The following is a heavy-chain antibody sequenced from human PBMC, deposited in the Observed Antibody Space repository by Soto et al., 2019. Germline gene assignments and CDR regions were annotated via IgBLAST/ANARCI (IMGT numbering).Heavy chain of an antibody. CDR3: ARVALEGVAVAGTWGSSYYYGMDV. CDR1: GGTFSSYA. CDR2: IIPIFGTA. V-gene: IGHV1-69*01. J-gene: IGHJ6*02. D-gene: IGHD6-19*01. Sequence: QVQLVQSGAEVKKPGSSVKVSCKASGGTFSSYAISWVQQAPGQGLEWMGGIIPIFGTANYAQKFQGRVTITADESTSTAYMELSSLRSEDTAVYYCARVALEGVAVAGTWGSSYYYGMDVWGQGTTVTVSS.